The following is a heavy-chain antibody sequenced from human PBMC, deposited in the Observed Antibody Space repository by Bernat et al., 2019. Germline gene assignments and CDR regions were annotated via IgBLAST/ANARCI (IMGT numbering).Heavy chain of an antibody. CDR2: ISSSSTI. Sequence: EVQLVESGGGLVQPGGSLRLSCAASGFTFSSYSMNWVRQAPGKGLEWVSYISSSSTIYYADSVKGRFTISRDNAKNSLYLQMNSLRAEDTAVYYCAREITTDYDYVWGSYPFDYWGQGTLVTVSS. D-gene: IGHD3-16*02. CDR3: AREITTDYDYVWGSYPFDY. V-gene: IGHV3-48*01. J-gene: IGHJ4*02. CDR1: GFTFSSYS.